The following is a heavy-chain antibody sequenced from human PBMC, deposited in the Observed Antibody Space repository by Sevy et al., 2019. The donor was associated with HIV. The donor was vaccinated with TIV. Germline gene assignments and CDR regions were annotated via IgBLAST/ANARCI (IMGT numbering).Heavy chain of an antibody. Sequence: SETLSLTCAVSGGSISSGGYSWSWIRQPPGKGLEWIGYIYHSGSTYYNPSLKSRVTISVDRSKNQFSLKLSSVTAADTAVYYCARLLLGPSIGAGGGYYFDYWGQGTLVTVSS. D-gene: IGHD6-13*01. V-gene: IGHV4-30-2*01. CDR1: GGSISSGGYS. CDR2: IYHSGST. CDR3: ARLLLGPSIGAGGGYYFDY. J-gene: IGHJ4*02.